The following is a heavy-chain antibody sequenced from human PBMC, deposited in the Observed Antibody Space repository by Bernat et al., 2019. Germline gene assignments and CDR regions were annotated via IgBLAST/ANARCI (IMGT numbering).Heavy chain of an antibody. CDR2: ISYDGSNK. J-gene: IGHJ6*02. CDR1: GFTFSSYA. Sequence: QVQLVESGGGVVQPGRSLRLSCAASGFTFSSYAMHWVRQAPGKGLEWVAVISYDGSNKYYADSVKGRFTISRDNSKNTLYLQMNSLRAEDTAVYYCARDRDFWGGYYIPYCYYYGMDVWGQGTTVTVSS. D-gene: IGHD3-3*01. V-gene: IGHV3-30-3*01. CDR3: ARDRDFWGGYYIPYCYYYGMDV.